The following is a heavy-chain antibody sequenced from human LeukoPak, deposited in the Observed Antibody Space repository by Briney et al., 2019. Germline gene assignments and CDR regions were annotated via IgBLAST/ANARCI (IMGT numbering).Heavy chain of an antibody. CDR1: GGSIYSSNSY. V-gene: IGHV4-39*07. Sequence: SESLSLTCTVSGGSIYSSNSYWGWIRQPPGKGLEWIGSIFYGGSTFYNPSLKRRVTISVDTSKNQFSLNVSSVTAADTAVYYCARDAKRFYAANWFDPWGQGTLVTVSS. CDR3: ARDAKRFYAANWFDP. J-gene: IGHJ5*02. CDR2: IFYGGST. D-gene: IGHD2-2*01.